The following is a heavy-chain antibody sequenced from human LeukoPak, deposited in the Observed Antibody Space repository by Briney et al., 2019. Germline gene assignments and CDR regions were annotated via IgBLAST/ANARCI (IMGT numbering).Heavy chain of an antibody. V-gene: IGHV3-23*01. CDR3: ARYDSRSRWDLDY. J-gene: IGHJ4*02. Sequence: HPGGSLRLSCAASGFTFSSYAMSWVRQAPGKGLEWVSAISGSGGSTYYADSVKGRFTVSRDNSKNTLYLQMNSLRAEDTAVYYCARYDSRSRWDLDYWGQGTLVTVSS. CDR2: ISGSGGST. CDR1: GFTFSSYA. D-gene: IGHD3-22*01.